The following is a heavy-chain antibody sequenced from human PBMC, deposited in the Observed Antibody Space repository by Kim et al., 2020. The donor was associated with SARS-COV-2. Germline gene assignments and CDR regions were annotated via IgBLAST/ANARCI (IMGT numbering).Heavy chain of an antibody. CDR1: GGSISSGGYY. J-gene: IGHJ5*02. D-gene: IGHD2-2*01. Sequence: SETLSLTCTVSGGSISSGGYYWSWIRQHPGKGLEWIGYIYYSGSTYYNPSLKSRVTISVDTSKNQFSLKLSSVTAADTAVYYCAREIVVVPAASPQLDPHNWFDPWGQGTLVTVSS. CDR3: AREIVVVPAASPQLDPHNWFDP. CDR2: IYYSGST. V-gene: IGHV4-31*03.